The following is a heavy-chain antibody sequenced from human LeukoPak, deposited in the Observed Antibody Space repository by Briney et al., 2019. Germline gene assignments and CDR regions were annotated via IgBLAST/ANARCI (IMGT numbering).Heavy chain of an antibody. CDR2: IRYDGSNK. V-gene: IGHV3-30*02. CDR3: ARETAAGLFGYYYYMDV. CDR1: GFTFSSYG. J-gene: IGHJ6*03. Sequence: PGGSLRLSCAASGFTFSSYGMHWVRQAPGKGLEWVAFIRYDGSNKYYADSVKGRFTISRDNAKNSLYLQMNSLRAEDTALYYCARETAAGLFGYYYYMDVWGKGTTVTVSS. D-gene: IGHD6-13*01.